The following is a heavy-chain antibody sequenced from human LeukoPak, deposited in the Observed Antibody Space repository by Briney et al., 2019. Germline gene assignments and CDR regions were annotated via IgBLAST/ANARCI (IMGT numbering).Heavy chain of an antibody. J-gene: IGHJ6*02. Sequence: SETLSLTCTVSGGSISSSSYYRGWIRQPPGKGLEWIGSIYYSGSTYYNPSLKNRVTISVDTSKNQFSLKLSSVTAADTAVYYCATLMVRGVMKSYYGMDVWGQGTTVTVSS. CDR1: GGSISSSSYY. D-gene: IGHD3-10*01. CDR3: ATLMVRGVMKSYYGMDV. V-gene: IGHV4-39*07. CDR2: IYYSGST.